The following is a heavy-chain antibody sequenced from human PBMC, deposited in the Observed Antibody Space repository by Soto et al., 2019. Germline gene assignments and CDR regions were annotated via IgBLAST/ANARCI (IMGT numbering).Heavy chain of an antibody. J-gene: IGHJ4*02. Sequence: GGSLRLSCAASGFPFGDFGMHWLRQAPGKGLEWVAVISHDGSDKFYADSVKARFTISRDNSKNTLYLQMSGLRAEDTAVYYCARDWWEEPAGKETVSQFDYWGQGTLVTVSS. CDR2: ISHDGSDK. CDR3: ARDWWEEPAGKETVSQFDY. D-gene: IGHD6-13*01. V-gene: IGHV3-30*03. CDR1: GFPFGDFG.